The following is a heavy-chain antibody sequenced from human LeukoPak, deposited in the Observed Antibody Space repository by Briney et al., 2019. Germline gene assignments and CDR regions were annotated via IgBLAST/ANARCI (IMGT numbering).Heavy chain of an antibody. CDR1: EYTFTGYY. V-gene: IGHV1-46*01. Sequence: ASVKVSCKASEYTFTGYYIHWMRQAPGQGLEWMGWINPSGGSTSYAQKFQGRVTMTRDTSTSTVYMELSSLRSEDTAVYYCASYCSGGSCPAYYYGMDVWGQGTTVTVSS. CDR3: ASYCSGGSCPAYYYGMDV. J-gene: IGHJ6*02. D-gene: IGHD2-15*01. CDR2: INPSGGST.